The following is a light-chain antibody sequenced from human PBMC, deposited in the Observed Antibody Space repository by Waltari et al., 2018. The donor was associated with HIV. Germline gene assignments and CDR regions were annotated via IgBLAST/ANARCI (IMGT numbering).Light chain of an antibody. CDR1: ALPSQY. Sequence: SYELTQPPSVSVSPGQTAKITCSGDALPSQYAHWFQHKPGQAPLLLIYKDSQRPSGIPERFSGSHSGTTVTLTISGVQAEDEADYYCESADNSGTYWVFGGGTKLTVL. CDR3: ESADNSGTYWV. V-gene: IGLV3-25*03. CDR2: KDS. J-gene: IGLJ3*02.